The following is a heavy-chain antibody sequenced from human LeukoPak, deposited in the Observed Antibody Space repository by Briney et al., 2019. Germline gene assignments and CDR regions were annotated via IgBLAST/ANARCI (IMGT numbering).Heavy chain of an antibody. J-gene: IGHJ3*01. V-gene: IGHV3-21*01. Sequence: GGSLRLSCAASGFTFSSYSMNWVRQAPGKGLEWVSFISSSSSYKYYADSVKGRFTISRDNAKNSLFLQMNSLGAEDTAVYYCARDYYDSRGSRSFAFDLWGQGTMVTVSS. CDR1: GFTFSSYS. CDR2: ISSSSSYK. CDR3: ARDYYDSRGSRSFAFDL. D-gene: IGHD3-22*01.